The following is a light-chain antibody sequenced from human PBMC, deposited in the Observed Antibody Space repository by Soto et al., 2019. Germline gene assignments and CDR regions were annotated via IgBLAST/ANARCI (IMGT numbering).Light chain of an antibody. CDR2: EVN. CDR1: TSDVGGYNY. V-gene: IGLV2-8*01. CDR3: SSYAGSKNVIL. Sequence: QSALTQPPSASGSPGQSVTISCTGTTSDVGGYNYVSWYQLHPGKVPKLIISEVNKRPSGVPDRFSGSKSGSTASLTVSGLQAEDEADYFCSSYAGSKNVILFGGGTQVTVL. J-gene: IGLJ2*01.